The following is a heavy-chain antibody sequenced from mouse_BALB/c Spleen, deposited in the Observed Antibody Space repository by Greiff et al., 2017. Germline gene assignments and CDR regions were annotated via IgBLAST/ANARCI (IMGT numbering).Heavy chain of an antibody. CDR3: ARKGSSPYYFDY. CDR2: ISYDGSN. D-gene: IGHD1-1*01. CDR1: GYSITSGYY. J-gene: IGHJ2*01. V-gene: IGHV3-6*02. Sequence: ESGPGLVKPSQSLSLTCSVTGYSITSGYYWNWIRQFPGNKLEWMGYISYDGSNNYNPSLKNRISITRDTSKNQFFLKLNSVTTEDTATYYCARKGSSPYYFDYWGQGTTLTVSS.